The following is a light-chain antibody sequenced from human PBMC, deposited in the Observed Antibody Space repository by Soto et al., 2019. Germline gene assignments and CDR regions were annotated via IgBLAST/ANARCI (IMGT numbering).Light chain of an antibody. CDR2: LGS. Sequence: DIVITQSPLSLPVTHVGPASISCMSSQILLHSNGYNYLDWYLQKPGQSPQLLIYLGSNRASGVPDRFSGSGAGTDFTLKISRVEAEDVGVYYCMQRIEFPHNVGQGTRREIK. V-gene: IGKV2-28*01. CDR3: MQRIEFPHN. CDR1: QILLHSNGYNY. J-gene: IGKJ5*01.